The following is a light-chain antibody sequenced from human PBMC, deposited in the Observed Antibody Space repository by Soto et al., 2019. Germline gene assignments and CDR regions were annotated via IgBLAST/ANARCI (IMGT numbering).Light chain of an antibody. CDR3: CSYAGSYTFYV. V-gene: IGLV2-11*01. J-gene: IGLJ1*01. Sequence: QSALAQPRSVSGSPGQSVTISCTGTSSDVGGYNYVPWYQQHPGKAPKLMIYDVSKRPSGVPDRFSGSKSGNTASLTISGLQAEDEADDDCCSYAGSYTFYVFGSGTKVTV. CDR2: DVS. CDR1: SSDVGGYNY.